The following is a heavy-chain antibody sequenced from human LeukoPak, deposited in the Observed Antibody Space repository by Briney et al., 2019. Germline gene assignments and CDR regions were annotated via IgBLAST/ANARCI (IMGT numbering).Heavy chain of an antibody. J-gene: IGHJ6*02. CDR3: AGVNLVPAAIPYYYYYGMDV. V-gene: IGHV4-61*01. CDR2: IYYSGST. Sequence: KPSETLSLACTVSGGSVTSDSYYWSWIRQPPGKGLEWIGYIYYSGSTNYNPSLKSRVTISVDTSKNQFSLKLSSVTAADTAVYYCAGVNLVPAAIPYYYYYGMDVWGQGTTVTVSS. CDR1: GGSVTSDSYY. D-gene: IGHD2-2*02.